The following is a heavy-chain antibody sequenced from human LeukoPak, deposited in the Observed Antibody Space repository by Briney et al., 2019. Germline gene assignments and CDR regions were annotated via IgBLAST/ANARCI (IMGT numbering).Heavy chain of an antibody. J-gene: IGHJ6*04. CDR1: GYTFTSYA. D-gene: IGHD3-9*01. CDR2: INAGNGNT. CDR3: ARDRDDILTGYSYGMDV. Sequence: GASVKVSCKASGYTFTSYAMHWVRQAPGRRLEWMGWINAGNGNTKYSQKFQGRVTITRDTSASTAYMELSSLRSEDTAVYYCARDRDDILTGYSYGMDVWGKGTTVTVSS. V-gene: IGHV1-3*01.